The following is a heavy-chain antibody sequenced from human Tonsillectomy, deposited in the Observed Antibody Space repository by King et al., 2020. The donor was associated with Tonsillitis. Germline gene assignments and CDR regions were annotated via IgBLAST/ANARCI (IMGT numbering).Heavy chain of an antibody. CDR3: ARDSNDFWSGYYNH. CDR2: STYSSTYI. J-gene: IGHJ5*02. D-gene: IGHD3-3*01. V-gene: IGHV3-21*01. Sequence: VQLVESGGGLVKPGGSLRLSCAASGFTFSTYNMHWVRQAPGKGLEWVSSSTYSSTYIYYTDTVKGRLTSSRDKAKNSLYLQKNSLRAEDTAVYYCARDSNDFWSGYYNHWGQGTLVTVSS. CDR1: GFTFSTYN.